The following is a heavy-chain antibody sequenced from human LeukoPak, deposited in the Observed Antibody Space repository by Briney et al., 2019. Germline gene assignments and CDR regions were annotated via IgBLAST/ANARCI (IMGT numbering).Heavy chain of an antibody. CDR2: INTNTGNP. CDR1: GYTFSSFA. Sequence: EASVKVSCKASGYTFSSFAMNWVRQAPGQGLEWMGWINTNTGNPTYAQGFTGRFVFSLDISVSTAYLQISSLKTEDTAVYYCAKDRSLDGGNSNGYFDSWGQGTLVTVSS. J-gene: IGHJ4*02. D-gene: IGHD4-23*01. V-gene: IGHV7-4-1*02. CDR3: AKDRSLDGGNSNGYFDS.